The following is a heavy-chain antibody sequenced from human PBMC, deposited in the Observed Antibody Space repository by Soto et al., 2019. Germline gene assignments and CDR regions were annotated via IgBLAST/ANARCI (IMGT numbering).Heavy chain of an antibody. Sequence: SGPTLVNPTQTLTLTCTFSGFSLSTSGVGVGWIRQPPGKALEWLALIYWDDDKRYSPSLKSRLTITKDTSKNQVVLTMTNMDPVDTATYYCAHIPGIIIRGVEAESSQHWCKGTLLSV. J-gene: IGHJ1*01. D-gene: IGHD3-10*01. CDR1: GFSLSTSGVG. CDR2: IYWDDDK. V-gene: IGHV2-5*02. CDR3: AHIPGIIIRGVEAESSQH.